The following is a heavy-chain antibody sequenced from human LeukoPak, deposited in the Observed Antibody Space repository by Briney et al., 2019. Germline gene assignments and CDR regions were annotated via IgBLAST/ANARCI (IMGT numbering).Heavy chain of an antibody. CDR3: ARDCWDYGSGSYCGIDY. J-gene: IGHJ4*02. CDR2: ITSSSNYI. Sequence: PGRSLRLSCAASGFTFRNYGMNWVRQAPGKGLEWVSSITSSSNYIYYADSVKGRFTISRDNAKNSLYLQMNSLRAEDTTVYYCARDCWDYGSGSYCGIDYWGQGTLVTVSS. V-gene: IGHV3-21*03. CDR1: GFTFRNYG. D-gene: IGHD3-10*01.